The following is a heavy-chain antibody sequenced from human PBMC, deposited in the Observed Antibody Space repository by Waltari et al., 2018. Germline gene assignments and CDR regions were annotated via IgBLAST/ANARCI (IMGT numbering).Heavy chain of an antibody. J-gene: IGHJ6*03. CDR2: IRSKANSYAT. CDR1: GFTFSGSA. V-gene: IGHV3-73*02. Sequence: EVQLVESGGGLVQPGGSLKLSCAASGFTFSGSAMHWVRQASGKGLEWVGRIRSKANSYATAYAASVKGRFTISRDDSKNTAYLQMNSLKTEDTAVYYCIRHWETGYDANYYMDVWGKGTTVTVSS. D-gene: IGHD1-26*01. CDR3: IRHWETGYDANYYMDV.